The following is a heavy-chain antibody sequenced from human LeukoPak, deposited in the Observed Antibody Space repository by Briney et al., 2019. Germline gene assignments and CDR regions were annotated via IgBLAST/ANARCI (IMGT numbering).Heavy chain of an antibody. CDR2: INHSGST. CDR3: ARDRGSYLHLDY. V-gene: IGHV4-34*01. J-gene: IGHJ4*02. D-gene: IGHD1-26*01. Sequence: SETLSLTCAVYGGSFSGYYWSWIRQPPGKGLEWIGEINHSGSTNYNPSLKSRVTISVDTSKNQFSLKLSSVTAADTAVYYCARDRGSYLHLDYWGQGTLVTVSS. CDR1: GGSFSGYY.